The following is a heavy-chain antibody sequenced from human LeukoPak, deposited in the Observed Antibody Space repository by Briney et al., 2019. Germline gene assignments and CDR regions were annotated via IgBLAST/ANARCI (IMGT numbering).Heavy chain of an antibody. CDR1: GGSVSSGNYY. V-gene: IGHV4-61*01. J-gene: IGHJ6*02. CDR3: ARDSPIGMGYYYGMDV. Sequence: SETLSLTCTVSGGSVSSGNYYWSWLRQPPGKGLECIGYIYYSGSTNYNPSLKSRVTISVDTSKNRFSLKLSSVTAADTAVYYCARDSPIGMGYYYGMDVWGQGTTVTVSS. D-gene: IGHD1-26*01. CDR2: IYYSGST.